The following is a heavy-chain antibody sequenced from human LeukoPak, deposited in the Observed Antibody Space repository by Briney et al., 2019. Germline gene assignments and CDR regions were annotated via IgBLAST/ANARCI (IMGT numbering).Heavy chain of an antibody. CDR2: INHDAEMI. D-gene: IGHD3-9*01. Sequence: PGGSLRLSCAASGFTFSSYAMSWVRQAPGKGLEWIAYINHDAEMIFYPDFVKGRFTISRDNAKKSLYLQMNALRYEDTAIYYCARDHDWAFDPWGQGTLVTVSS. V-gene: IGHV3-48*02. CDR1: GFTFSSYA. CDR3: ARDHDWAFDP. J-gene: IGHJ5*02.